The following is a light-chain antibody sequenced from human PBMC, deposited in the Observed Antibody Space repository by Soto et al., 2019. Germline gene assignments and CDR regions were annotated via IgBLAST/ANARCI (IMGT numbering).Light chain of an antibody. CDR2: AVT. Sequence: QSVLTQPASVSGSPGQSITISCTGTSSDVGGYNYVSWYQQHPGKAPKLMIYAVTDRPSGVSDRFSGSKSGNTASLSISGLQTEDEADYYCGSYTSATTWVFGGGTKLTVL. CDR3: GSYTSATTWV. CDR1: SSDVGGYNY. J-gene: IGLJ3*02. V-gene: IGLV2-14*01.